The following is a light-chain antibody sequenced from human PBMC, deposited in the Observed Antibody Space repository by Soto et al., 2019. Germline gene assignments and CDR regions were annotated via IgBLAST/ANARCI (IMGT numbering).Light chain of an antibody. CDR2: ENN. CDR1: SSKIGNNY. CDR3: GTWDNSLSLPYV. J-gene: IGLJ1*01. Sequence: QSLLTQPPSVFSAPGQKVTISCSGSSSKIGNNYVSCYQQLQGTAPKLLIFENNKRPSGIPDRFSASKSGTSATLAITGLQTGDAADYYCGTWDNSLSLPYVIGTGTKVTVL. V-gene: IGLV1-51*02.